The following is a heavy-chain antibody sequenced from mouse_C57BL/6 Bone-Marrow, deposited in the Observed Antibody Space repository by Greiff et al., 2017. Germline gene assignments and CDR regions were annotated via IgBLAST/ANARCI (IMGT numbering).Heavy chain of an antibody. CDR3: AIGRSLLRRWYFDV. V-gene: IGHV1-64*01. J-gene: IGHJ1*03. D-gene: IGHD1-2*01. CDR1: GYTFTSYW. Sequence: VQLQQPGAELVKPGASVKLSCKASGYTFTSYWMHWVKQRPGQGLEWIGMIHPNSGSTNYNEKFKSKATLTVDKSSSTAYMQLSSLTSEDSAVYYCAIGRSLLRRWYFDVWGTGTTVTVSS. CDR2: IHPNSGST.